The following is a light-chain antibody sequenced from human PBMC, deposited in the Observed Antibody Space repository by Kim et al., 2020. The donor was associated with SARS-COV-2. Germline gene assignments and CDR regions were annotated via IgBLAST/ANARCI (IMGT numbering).Light chain of an antibody. V-gene: IGKV3-15*01. CDR2: GAS. CDR3: HQYSHWPLT. J-gene: IGKJ4*01. CDR1: QSVSSN. Sequence: EIVMTQSPATLSVSPGERATLSCRASQSVSSNLAWYQQKPGQAPRLLIYGASTRATGIPGRFSGSGSGTEFTLTISSLQSEDFAVYYCHQYSHWPLTFGGASKVDIK.